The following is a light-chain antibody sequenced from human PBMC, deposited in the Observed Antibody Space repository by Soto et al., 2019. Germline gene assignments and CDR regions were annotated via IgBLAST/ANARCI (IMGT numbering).Light chain of an antibody. J-gene: IGKJ4*01. V-gene: IGKV1-5*01. CDR2: DAS. CDR1: QSISSW. CDR3: QRTYNALT. Sequence: DIQMTQSPSTLSASVGDRVTITCRASQSISSWLAWYQQKPGKAPKLLIYDASSLESGAPSRFSGSGSGTDFTLTISSLQPEDVATYYRQRTYNALTFGGGTKVDIK.